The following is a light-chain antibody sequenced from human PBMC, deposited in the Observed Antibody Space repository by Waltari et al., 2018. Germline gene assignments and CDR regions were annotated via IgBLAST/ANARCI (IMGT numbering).Light chain of an antibody. Sequence: DIVMTQSPDSLAVSLGERTTINCQHSQSVLHSSHNKNYLAWYQQKPRQPPKLLIYWASTRDAGVPNRFSGRGSGTDFTLTIISLQAEDVPVYYCQQYFRAPYTFGQGTKLEIK. CDR3: QQYFRAPYT. CDR2: WAS. V-gene: IGKV4-1*01. J-gene: IGKJ2*01. CDR1: QSVLHSSHNKNY.